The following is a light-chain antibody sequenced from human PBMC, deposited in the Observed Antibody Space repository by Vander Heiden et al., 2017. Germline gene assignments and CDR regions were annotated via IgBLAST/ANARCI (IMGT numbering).Light chain of an antibody. Sequence: VLWMHPSPSLLSASTGDRVTISCRISQDIGSYLAWYQQKPGKAPELLIYVASTLQSGVPSRFSGSGSGTDFTLTISSLQPEDFATYYCQQYYSFPFTFGGGTKVEIK. CDR2: VAS. CDR3: QQYYSFPFT. V-gene: IGKV1D-8*01. J-gene: IGKJ4*01. CDR1: QDIGSY.